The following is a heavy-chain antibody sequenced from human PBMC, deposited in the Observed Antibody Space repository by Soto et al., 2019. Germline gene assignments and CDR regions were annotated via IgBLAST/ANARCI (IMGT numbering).Heavy chain of an antibody. CDR3: ASRYGSTLDY. D-gene: IGHD2-2*01. V-gene: IGHV4-59*08. J-gene: IGHJ4*02. CDR1: GGSISSYY. CDR2: IYDSGIT. Sequence: QVQLQESGPGLVKPSETLALTCTGSGGSISSYYWSWVRQPPGKGLECIGYIYDSGITNYNPSLTSGVTLSLDTSKIQLSLKLTSVTAADTAVYYCASRYGSTLDYWGEVTLVSVSS.